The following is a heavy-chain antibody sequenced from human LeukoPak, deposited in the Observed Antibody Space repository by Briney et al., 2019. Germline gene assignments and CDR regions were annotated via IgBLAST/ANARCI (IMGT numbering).Heavy chain of an antibody. J-gene: IGHJ4*02. V-gene: IGHV5-51*01. D-gene: IGHD3-22*01. CDR2: IYPGDSDT. CDR1: GYRFTNNW. CDR3: AREDYDNSPFDY. Sequence: GESLKISCKGSGYRFTNNWIGWVRQMPGKGLEWMGIIYPGDSDTRYSPSFQGQVTISADKSISTAYLQWSSLKASDTAMYYCAREDYDNSPFDYWGQGTLVTVSS.